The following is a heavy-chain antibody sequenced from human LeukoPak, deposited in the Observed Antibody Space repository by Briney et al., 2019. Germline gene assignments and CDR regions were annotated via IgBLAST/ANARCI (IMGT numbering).Heavy chain of an antibody. J-gene: IGHJ4*02. CDR3: ARDQYSYAHAAH. V-gene: IGHV3-66*01. D-gene: IGHD5-18*01. CDR1: GFTVSRNY. Sequence: GGSLRPSCAASGFTVSRNYMSWVRQAPGKGLEWVSFIYSGGTTYYAHSVKGRFTISRDNSKRTLHLQMNSLRAEDTAVYYCARDQYSYAHAAHWGQGTLVTVSS. CDR2: IYSGGTT.